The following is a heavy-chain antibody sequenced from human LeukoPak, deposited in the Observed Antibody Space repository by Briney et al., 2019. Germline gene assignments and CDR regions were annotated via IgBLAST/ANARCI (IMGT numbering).Heavy chain of an antibody. CDR1: GASISSYY. J-gene: IGHJ2*01. CDR2: IYYSGNT. V-gene: IGHV4-59*01. Sequence: SETLSLTCTVSGASISSYYWTWIRQPPGKGLEWIGYIYYSGNTKYNPSLKSRVTISGDTSKSQFSLKLSSVTAADMAVYYCARVYGYNYWYFDIWGRGTLVTVSS. D-gene: IGHD5-24*01. CDR3: ARVYGYNYWYFDI.